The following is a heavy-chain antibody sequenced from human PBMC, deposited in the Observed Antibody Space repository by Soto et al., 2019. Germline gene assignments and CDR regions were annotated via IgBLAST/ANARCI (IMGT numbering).Heavy chain of an antibody. CDR1: GYTLTGYY. J-gene: IGHJ4*02. CDR2: XIXXXGXA. Sequence: GASVKVSCKASGYTLTGYYMHGVRQAPGQGLEWMXGXIXXXGXAXXXQXXXXRVTITADESTSTVYMELSSLRSEDTAVYYCADGWGSYLSDPFDYWGQGTLVTVSS. D-gene: IGHD3-10*01. V-gene: IGHV1-69*13. CDR3: ADGWGSYLSDPFDY.